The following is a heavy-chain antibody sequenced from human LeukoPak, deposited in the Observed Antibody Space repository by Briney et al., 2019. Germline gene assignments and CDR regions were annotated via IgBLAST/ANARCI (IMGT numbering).Heavy chain of an antibody. CDR2: INHSGST. CDR1: GGSFSGYY. J-gene: IGHJ4*02. V-gene: IGHV4-34*01. CDR3: ARGGNSNSWSSYLFDY. D-gene: IGHD6-13*01. Sequence: SETLSLTCAVYGGSFSGYYWSWIRQPPGKGLEWIGEINHSGSTNYNPSLKSRVTISVDTSKNQFSLKLSSVTAADTAVYYCARGGNSNSWSSYLFDYWGQGTLVTVSS.